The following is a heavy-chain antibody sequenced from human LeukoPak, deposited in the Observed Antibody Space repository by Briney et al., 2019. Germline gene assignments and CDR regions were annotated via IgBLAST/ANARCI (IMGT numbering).Heavy chain of an antibody. CDR3: AISVTTGYYYMDV. CDR1: GGSFSGYY. D-gene: IGHD4-11*01. CDR2: INHSGST. V-gene: IGHV4-34*01. J-gene: IGHJ6*03. Sequence: SETLSLTCAVYGGSFSGYYWSWIRQPPGKGLEWIGEINHSGSTNYNPSLKSRVTISVDTSKNQFSLKLSSVTAADTAVYYCAISVTTGYYYMDVWGKGTTVTVSS.